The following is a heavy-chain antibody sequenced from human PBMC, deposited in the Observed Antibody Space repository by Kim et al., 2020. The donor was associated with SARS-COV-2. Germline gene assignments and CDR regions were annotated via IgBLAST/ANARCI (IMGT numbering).Heavy chain of an antibody. V-gene: IGHV1-3*01. CDR2: INAGNGNT. CDR1: GYTFTSYA. D-gene: IGHD3-22*01. Sequence: ASVKVSCKASGYTFTSYAMHWVRQAPGQRLEWMGWINAGNGNTKYSQKFQGSVTITRDTSASTAYMELSSLRSEDTAVYYCARGFTSGYYGGAYYFDYWGQGTLVTVSS. J-gene: IGHJ4*02. CDR3: ARGFTSGYYGGAYYFDY.